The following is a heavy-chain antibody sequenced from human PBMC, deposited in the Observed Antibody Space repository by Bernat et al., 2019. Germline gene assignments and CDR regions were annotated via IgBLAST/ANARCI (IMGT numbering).Heavy chain of an antibody. Sequence: QVQLVQSGAEVKKPGASVKVSCKASGYTSTSYDINWVRQAPGQGLEWMGWMNPNSGNTGYAQKFQGRVTMTRNTSITTAYMELSSLRSEDTAVYYCAFSGYGVVNFDYWGQGTLVTVSS. V-gene: IGHV1-8*01. CDR2: MNPNSGNT. CDR1: GYTSTSYD. J-gene: IGHJ4*02. D-gene: IGHD5-12*01. CDR3: AFSGYGVVNFDY.